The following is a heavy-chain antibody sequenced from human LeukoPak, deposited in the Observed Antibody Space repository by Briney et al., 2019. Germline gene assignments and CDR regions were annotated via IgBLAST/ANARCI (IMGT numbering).Heavy chain of an antibody. CDR2: ISYDGSNK. V-gene: IGHV3-30*01. CDR3: ARAPLNSGSSGYFDY. CDR1: GFTLSSYA. Sequence: PGRSLRLSCAASGFTLSSYAMHWVRQAPGKGLEWVAVISYDGSNKYYADSVKGRFTISRDNSKNSLYLQMNSLRAEDTAVYYCARAPLNSGSSGYFDYWGQGTLVTVSS. D-gene: IGHD2-15*01. J-gene: IGHJ4*02.